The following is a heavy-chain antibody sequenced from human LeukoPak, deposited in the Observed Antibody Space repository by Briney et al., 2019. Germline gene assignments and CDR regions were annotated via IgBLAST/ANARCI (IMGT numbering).Heavy chain of an antibody. D-gene: IGHD2-15*01. Sequence: PGGSLRLPCAASGFTFSSYAMSWVRQAPGKGLEWVSTFSGSGGSTYYADSVKGRFTISRDNSKNTLSLQMNSLRAEDTAVYYCAKGDTQGYCSGGSCYSTDYWGQGTLVTVSS. CDR3: AKGDTQGYCSGGSCYSTDY. V-gene: IGHV3-23*01. J-gene: IGHJ4*02. CDR1: GFTFSSYA. CDR2: FSGSGGST.